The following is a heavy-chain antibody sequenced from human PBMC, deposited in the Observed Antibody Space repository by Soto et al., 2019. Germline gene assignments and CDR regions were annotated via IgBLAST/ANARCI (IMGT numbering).Heavy chain of an antibody. J-gene: IGHJ4*02. V-gene: IGHV1-18*01. CDR1: GYTFTNFG. Sequence: QVQLVQSGAEVKKPGASVKVSCKASGYTFTNFGISWVRQAPGQGLEWMGWISAYNGNTNYAQNFQGRVTMITDTPTSTAYMELRRLRSDDTAVYYGARGGTPIDFWGQGTRVTVSS. CDR2: ISAYNGNT. CDR3: ARGGTPIDF. D-gene: IGHD3-16*01.